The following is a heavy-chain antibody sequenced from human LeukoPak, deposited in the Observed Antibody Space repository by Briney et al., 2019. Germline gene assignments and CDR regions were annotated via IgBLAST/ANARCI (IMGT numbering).Heavy chain of an antibody. Sequence: GASVKVSCKASGYTFTGYYMHWVRQAPGQGLEWMGWINPNSGGTNYAQKFQGRVTMTRDTSISTAYMELSRLRSDDTAVYYCARSVGRAAARPFDYWGQGTLVTVSS. V-gene: IGHV1-2*02. CDR2: INPNSGGT. CDR3: ARSVGRAAARPFDY. CDR1: GYTFTGYY. J-gene: IGHJ4*02. D-gene: IGHD6-13*01.